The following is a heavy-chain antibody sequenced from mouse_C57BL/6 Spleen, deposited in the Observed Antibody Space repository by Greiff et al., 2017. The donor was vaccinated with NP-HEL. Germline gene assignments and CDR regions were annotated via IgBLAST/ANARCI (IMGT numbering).Heavy chain of an antibody. J-gene: IGHJ4*01. V-gene: IGHV1-26*01. CDR2: INPNNGGT. Sequence: VQLQQSGPELVKPGASVKISCKASGYTFTDYYMNWVKQSHGKSLEWIGDINPNNGGTSYNQKFKGKATLTVDKSSSTAYMELRSLTSEDSAVYYCARSEGAVDYWGQGTSVTVSS. CDR3: ARSEGAVDY. CDR1: GYTFTDYY.